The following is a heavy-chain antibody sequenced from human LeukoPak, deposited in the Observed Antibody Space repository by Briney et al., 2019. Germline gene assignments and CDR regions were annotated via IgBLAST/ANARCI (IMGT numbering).Heavy chain of an antibody. CDR2: IFYTGST. Sequence: SETLSLTCTVSGGSISNYYWSWIRQPPGKGLEWIGYIFYTGSTNYNPSLKSRVTISVGTSKNQFSLELSSVTAADTAVYYCARRNCAGDCYPYYFDAWGQGTLSPSPQ. CDR1: GGSISNYY. CDR3: ARRNCAGDCYPYYFDA. J-gene: IGHJ4*02. D-gene: IGHD2-21*02. V-gene: IGHV4-59*01.